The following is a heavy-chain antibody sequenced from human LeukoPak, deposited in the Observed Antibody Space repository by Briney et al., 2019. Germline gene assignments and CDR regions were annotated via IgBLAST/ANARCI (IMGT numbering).Heavy chain of an antibody. CDR1: GGSVSGGSYR. V-gene: IGHV4-61*01. D-gene: IGHD3-16*01. CDR2: IYYTGST. Sequence: PSDTLSLTCTVSGGSVSGGSYRWTWIRQPPGKALEWIGYIYYTGSTNYNPSLKSRVTMSIDMSKNQFSLNLSSVTAADTAVYYCARGRLRSVLDYWGQGSLVTVSS. J-gene: IGHJ4*02. CDR3: ARGRLRSVLDY.